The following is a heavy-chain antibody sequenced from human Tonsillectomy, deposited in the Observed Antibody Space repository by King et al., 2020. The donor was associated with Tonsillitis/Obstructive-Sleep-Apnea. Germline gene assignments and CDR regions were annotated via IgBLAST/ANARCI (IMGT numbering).Heavy chain of an antibody. CDR2: IIPILGIA. D-gene: IGHD5-12*01. CDR3: AGGRYSGYYHVFVQHYYYYGMDV. J-gene: IGHJ6*02. V-gene: IGHV1-69*10. CDR1: GGTFSSYA. Sequence: QLVQSGAEVKKPGSSVKVSCKASGGTFSSYAISWVRQAPGQGLEWMGGIIPILGIANYAQKFQGRVTITADKSTSTAYMELSSLRSEDTAVYYCAGGRYSGYYHVFVQHYYYYGMDVWGQGTTVTVSS.